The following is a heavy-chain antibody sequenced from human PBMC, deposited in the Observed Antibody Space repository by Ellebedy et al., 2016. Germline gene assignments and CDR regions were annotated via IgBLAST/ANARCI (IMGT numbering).Heavy chain of an antibody. D-gene: IGHD2-2*01. J-gene: IGHJ2*01. CDR1: GGSFNVVG. Sequence: SVKVSCXASGGSFNVVGISWVRQAPGQGLEWMGEIIPISSATNYAQNFQGRVTITADYLTNTAYMELTSLTSDDTAVYSCARECGSTNCDWYFDVWGRGTLVTVSP. CDR2: IIPISSAT. CDR3: ARECGSTNCDWYFDV. V-gene: IGHV1-69*13.